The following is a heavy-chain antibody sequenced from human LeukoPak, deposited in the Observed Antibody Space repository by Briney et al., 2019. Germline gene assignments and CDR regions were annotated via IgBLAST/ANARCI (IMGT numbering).Heavy chain of an antibody. J-gene: IGHJ6*03. Sequence: ASVKVSFKASGYTFTSYGISWVRQAPGQGLEWMGWISAYNGNTNYAQKLQGRVTMTTDTSTSSAYMELRSLRSDDTAVYYCARDPGVDTAMVHYYYYYYMDVWGKGTTVTISS. V-gene: IGHV1-18*01. CDR1: GYTFTSYG. CDR2: ISAYNGNT. CDR3: ARDPGVDTAMVHYYYYYYMDV. D-gene: IGHD5-18*01.